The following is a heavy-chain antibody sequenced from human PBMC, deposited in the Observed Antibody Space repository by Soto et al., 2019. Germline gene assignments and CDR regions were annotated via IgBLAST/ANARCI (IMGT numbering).Heavy chain of an antibody. CDR2: ISSNGGST. CDR3: ARATGIAAANTR. D-gene: IGHD6-13*01. J-gene: IGHJ4*02. V-gene: IGHV3-64*01. Sequence: EVQLVESGGGLVQPGGSLRLSCAAPGFTFSSYAMHWVRQAPGKGLEYVSAISSNGGSTYYANSVKGRFTISRDNSKNTLYLQMGSLRAEDMAVYYCARATGIAAANTRWGQGTLVTVSS. CDR1: GFTFSSYA.